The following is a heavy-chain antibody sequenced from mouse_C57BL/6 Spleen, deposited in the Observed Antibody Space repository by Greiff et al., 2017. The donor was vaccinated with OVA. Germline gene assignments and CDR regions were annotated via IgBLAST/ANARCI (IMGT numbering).Heavy chain of an antibody. CDR3: AREDYYGSSYPFAY. CDR2: IYPGDGDT. J-gene: IGHJ3*01. V-gene: IGHV1-80*01. Sequence: VQLQQSGAELVKPGASVKISCKASGYAFSSYWMNWVKQRPGKGLEWIGQIYPGDGDTNYNGKFKGKATLTADKSSSTAYMQRSSLTSEDAAVYFCAREDYYGSSYPFAYWGQGTLVTVSA. CDR1: GYAFSSYW. D-gene: IGHD1-1*01.